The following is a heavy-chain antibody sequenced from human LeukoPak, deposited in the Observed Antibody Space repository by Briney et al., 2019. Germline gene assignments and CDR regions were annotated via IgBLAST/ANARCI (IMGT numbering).Heavy chain of an antibody. J-gene: IGHJ4*02. CDR3: ARSRWLHEALDY. D-gene: IGHD5-24*01. Sequence: SETLSLTCTVSGGSISSYYWSWIRQPPGKGLEWIGYIYYSGSTNYNPSLKSRVTISVDTSKNQFSLTLSSVTAADTAVYYCARSRWLHEALDYWGQGTLVTVSS. CDR1: GGSISSYY. CDR2: IYYSGST. V-gene: IGHV4-59*08.